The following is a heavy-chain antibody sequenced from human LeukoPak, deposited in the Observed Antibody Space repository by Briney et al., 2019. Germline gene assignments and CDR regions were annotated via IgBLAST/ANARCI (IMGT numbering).Heavy chain of an antibody. V-gene: IGHV1-2*02. D-gene: IGHD3-3*01. CDR3: ARSDFWSGYYYFDY. Sequence: ASVKVSCKASGYTFTGYYMHWVRQAPGQGLEWMGWTNPNSGGTNYAQKFQGRVTMTRDTSISTAYMELSRLRSDDTAVYYCARSDFWSGYYYFDYWGQGTLVTVSS. CDR2: TNPNSGGT. CDR1: GYTFTGYY. J-gene: IGHJ4*02.